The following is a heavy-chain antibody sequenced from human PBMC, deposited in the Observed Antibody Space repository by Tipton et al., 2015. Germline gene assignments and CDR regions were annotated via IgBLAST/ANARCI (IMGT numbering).Heavy chain of an antibody. V-gene: IGHV4-59*11. D-gene: IGHD3-22*01. J-gene: IGHJ3*02. Sequence: TLSLTCNVSGGSLSSHSWSWIRQPPGKGLECIGYIYNTGRTNYNPSLKGRVTISVDTSKNQFSLRLSSVTAADTAVYYCARPYYYDSSGYYYAFDIWGQGTMVTVSS. CDR3: ARPYYYDSSGYYYAFDI. CDR2: IYNTGRT. CDR1: GGSLSSHS.